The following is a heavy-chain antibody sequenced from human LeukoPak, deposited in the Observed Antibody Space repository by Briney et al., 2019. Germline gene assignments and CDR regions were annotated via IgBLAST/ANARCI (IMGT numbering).Heavy chain of an antibody. D-gene: IGHD1-26*01. CDR3: ARPSTSGIFREFDC. J-gene: IGHJ4*02. Sequence: GESPQISCKGSGYNFPIYWIGWVRQMPGKGLEWMGIIYPGDSDTRYSPSFQGQVTISADKSINTAYLQWSSLKASDTAMYYCARPSTSGIFREFDCWGQGTLVTVSS. V-gene: IGHV5-51*01. CDR2: IYPGDSDT. CDR1: GYNFPIYW.